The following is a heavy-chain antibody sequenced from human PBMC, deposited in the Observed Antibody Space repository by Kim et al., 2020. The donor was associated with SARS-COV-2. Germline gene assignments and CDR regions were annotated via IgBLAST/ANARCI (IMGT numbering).Heavy chain of an antibody. V-gene: IGHV3-15*01. CDR3: SALGNR. CDR2: T. J-gene: IGHJ4*02. D-gene: IGHD1-26*01. Sequence: TEYAAPVEGRFTISRDDSKNTLYLQMNGLKTEDTGVYYCSALGNRWGQGTLVTVSS.